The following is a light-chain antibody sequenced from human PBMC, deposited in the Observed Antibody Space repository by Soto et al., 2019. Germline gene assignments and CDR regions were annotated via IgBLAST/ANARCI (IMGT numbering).Light chain of an antibody. CDR1: QTVRNNY. V-gene: IGKV3-20*01. J-gene: IGKJ1*01. CDR3: QQYGSSPQT. CDR2: DAS. Sequence: EFVLTQSPGTLSWSPGERATLSCRGSQTVRNNYLAWYQQKPGQAPRLLIYDASSRATGIPDRFSGGGSGTDFTLTISRLEPEDFAVYYCQQYGSSPQTFGQGTKVDIK.